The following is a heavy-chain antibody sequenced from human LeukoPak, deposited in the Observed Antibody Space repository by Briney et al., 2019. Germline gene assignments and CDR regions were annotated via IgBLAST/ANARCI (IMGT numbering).Heavy chain of an antibody. J-gene: IGHJ1*01. CDR3: ARDSGDYVEYFQH. D-gene: IGHD4-17*01. CDR2: IIPILGIA. CDR1: GGTFSSYA. V-gene: IGHV1-69*04. Sequence: ASVKVSCKASGGTFSSYAISWVRQAPGQGLEWMGRIIPILGIANYAQKFQGRVTITADKSTSTAYMELSSLRSEDTAVYYCARDSGDYVEYFQHWGQGTLVTVSS.